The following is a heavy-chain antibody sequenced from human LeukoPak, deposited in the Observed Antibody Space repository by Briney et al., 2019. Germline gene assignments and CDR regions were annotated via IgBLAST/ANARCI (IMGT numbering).Heavy chain of an antibody. V-gene: IGHV3-7*01. CDR3: AKGYVIAGRQWYLDL. J-gene: IGHJ2*01. CDR2: INHDGRET. CDR1: GFNFRYFW. D-gene: IGHD6-13*01. Sequence: GGSLRLSCLGSGFNFRYFWMSWVRQAPGKGLEWVANINHDGRETYYADSVKGRFIISRDNAKDSLYLQMNSLRAEDAAVYYCAKGYVIAGRQWYLDLWGRGTLVGVSS.